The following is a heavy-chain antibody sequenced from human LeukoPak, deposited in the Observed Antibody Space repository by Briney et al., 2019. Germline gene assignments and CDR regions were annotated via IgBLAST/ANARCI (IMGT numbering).Heavy chain of an antibody. Sequence: GGSLRLSCAASGFTFSRYWMNWVRQAPGRGLEWVANIKPDGGETYYVDSVKGRFTISRDNAKDSLYLQMNTLRAEDTAICYCLGSADLGWGQGTLVTVSS. V-gene: IGHV3-7*01. CDR2: IKPDGGET. J-gene: IGHJ4*02. CDR1: GFTFSRYW. CDR3: LGSADLG. D-gene: IGHD6-25*01.